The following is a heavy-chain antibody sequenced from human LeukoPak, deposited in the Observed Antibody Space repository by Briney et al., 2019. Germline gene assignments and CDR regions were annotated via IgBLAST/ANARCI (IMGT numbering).Heavy chain of an antibody. CDR3: ARGGGAYCSGGSCSPRYYYGMDV. Sequence: GGSLRLSCAASGFTVSSNYMSWVRQAPGKGLEWVPVIYSGGSTYYADSVKGRFTISRDNSKNTLYLQMNSLRAEDTAVYYCARGGGAYCSGGSCSPRYYYGMDVWGQGTTVTVSS. J-gene: IGHJ6*02. V-gene: IGHV3-66*02. CDR1: GFTVSSNY. D-gene: IGHD2-15*01. CDR2: IYSGGST.